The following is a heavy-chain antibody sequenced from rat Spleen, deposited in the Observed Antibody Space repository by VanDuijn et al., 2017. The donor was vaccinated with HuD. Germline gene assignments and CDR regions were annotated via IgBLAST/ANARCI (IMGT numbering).Heavy chain of an antibody. CDR1: GFIFSDHY. CDR2: INYDGRST. CDR3: ARHGRGERTYYYVMDV. D-gene: IGHD4-3*01. J-gene: IGHJ4*01. V-gene: IGHV5-7*01. Sequence: EVQLVESGGGLVQPGTPLKLSCAASGFIFSDHYVAWVRQAPTKGLEWVATINYDGRSTFYRDSVRDRFTISRDNAKSILYLQRDNLKSEDTATYYCARHGRGERTYYYVMDVWGQGASVTVSS.